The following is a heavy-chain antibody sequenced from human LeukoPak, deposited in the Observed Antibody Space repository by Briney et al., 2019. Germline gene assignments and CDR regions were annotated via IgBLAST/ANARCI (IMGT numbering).Heavy chain of an antibody. D-gene: IGHD2-15*01. Sequence: PSETLSLPCTVSGGSISSGSYYWSWIRQPAGKGLEWIGRIYTSGSTNYNPSLKSRVTISVDTSKNQFSLKLSSVTAADTAVYYCAREPVPRYCSGGSCQDYWGQGTLVTVSS. CDR1: GGSISSGSYY. J-gene: IGHJ4*02. V-gene: IGHV4-61*02. CDR3: AREPVPRYCSGGSCQDY. CDR2: IYTSGST.